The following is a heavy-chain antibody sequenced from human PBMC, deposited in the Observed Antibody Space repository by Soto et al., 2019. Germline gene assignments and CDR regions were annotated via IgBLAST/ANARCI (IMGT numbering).Heavy chain of an antibody. V-gene: IGHV3-74*01. D-gene: IGHD2-21*01. Sequence: EVQLVESGGGLVQPGGSLRLSCAASGFTFSSYWMHWARQAPGKGLVWVSRINSDGSSTSYADSVKGRFTISRDNAKNTLYLQMNSLRAEDTAVYYCATIAPHNWFDPWGQGTLVTVSS. CDR2: INSDGSST. CDR1: GFTFSSYW. CDR3: ATIAPHNWFDP. J-gene: IGHJ5*02.